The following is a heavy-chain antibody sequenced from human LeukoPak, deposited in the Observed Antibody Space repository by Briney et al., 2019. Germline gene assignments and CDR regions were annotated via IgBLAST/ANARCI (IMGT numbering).Heavy chain of an antibody. CDR1: GGTFSSYA. V-gene: IGHV1-69*13. CDR3: ARGLGEYYYDSSGKD. Sequence: SVKVSCKASGGTFSSYAISWVRQAPGQGLEWMGGIIPIFGTANYAQKFQGRVTITADESTSTAYMELSSLRSEDTAVYYCARGLGEYYYDSSGKDWGQGTLVTVSS. J-gene: IGHJ4*02. CDR2: IIPIFGTA. D-gene: IGHD3-22*01.